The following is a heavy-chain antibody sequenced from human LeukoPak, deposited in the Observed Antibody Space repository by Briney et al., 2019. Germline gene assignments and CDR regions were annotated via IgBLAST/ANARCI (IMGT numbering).Heavy chain of an antibody. CDR3: AREGYSSNWYDY. D-gene: IGHD6-13*01. V-gene: IGHV4-59*11. J-gene: IGHJ5*01. CDR2: ISYTGSI. CDR1: GGSISSHY. Sequence: PSETLSLTCTVSGGSISSHYWAWIRQPPGKGLEWIGYISYTGSINYNPSLKSRVTISVDTSKNQFSLKLRSVTAADTAVYYCAREGYSSNWYDYWGQGTLVTVSS.